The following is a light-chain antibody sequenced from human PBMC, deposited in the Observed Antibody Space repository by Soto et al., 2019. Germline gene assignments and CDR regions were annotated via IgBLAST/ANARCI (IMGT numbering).Light chain of an antibody. V-gene: IGKV2D-29*01. CDR1: QSLLGSDGKTY. CDR3: MQSVQFART. Sequence: DIVMTQTPLSLSVTPGQPASISCKSSQSLLGSDGKTYLSWYLQKPGHPPQLLIFEVSNHFSGVSDRFSGSGSGTDFTLKISRVEDEDVGVYYCMQSVQFARTFGGGTNVDIK. J-gene: IGKJ4*01. CDR2: EVS.